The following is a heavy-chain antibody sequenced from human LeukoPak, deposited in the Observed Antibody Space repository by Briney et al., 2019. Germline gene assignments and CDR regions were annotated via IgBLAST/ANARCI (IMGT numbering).Heavy chain of an antibody. V-gene: IGHV4-34*01. CDR2: INHSGST. CDR1: GGSFSGYY. CDR3: ARVGRAPAAIPNRYYYYCYMDV. D-gene: IGHD2-2*02. J-gene: IGHJ6*03. Sequence: SETLSLTCAVSGGSFSGYYWSWIRQPPGKGLEWIGEINHSGSTNYNPSLKSRLTISADTCKNELSLKLRSVNAAATAEYYCARVGRAPAAIPNRYYYYCYMDVWGKGTTVTVSS.